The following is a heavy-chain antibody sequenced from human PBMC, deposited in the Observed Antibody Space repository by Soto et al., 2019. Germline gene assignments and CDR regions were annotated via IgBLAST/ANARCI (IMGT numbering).Heavy chain of an antibody. D-gene: IGHD2-2*01. J-gene: IGHJ5*02. CDR1: GGSFSSYY. CDR2: INHYGST. CDR3: ATHCSSTSCYYTFDP. Sequence: QVQLQQWGAGLLKPSETLSLTSAVYGGSFSSYYWSRIRQPPGKGLEWIGQINHYGSTDYNPSLKSRVTISVDTSKNHFSLRLSSVTAADTAMYYCATHCSSTSCYYTFDPWGQGTLVTVSS. V-gene: IGHV4-34*01.